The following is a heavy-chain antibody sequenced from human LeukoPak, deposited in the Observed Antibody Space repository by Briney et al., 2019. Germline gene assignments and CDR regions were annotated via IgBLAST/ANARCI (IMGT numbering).Heavy chain of an antibody. Sequence: PGGSLRLSCAAPGFSVSGNYMSWVRQAPGRGLEWVSVIYSGGTTYYADSVKGRFTISRDNSKNTLYLQMNSLRVEDTAVYYCARGGGAGTTKMHFDSWGQGTLVTVSS. J-gene: IGHJ4*02. CDR1: GFSVSGNY. CDR3: ARGGGAGTTKMHFDS. V-gene: IGHV3-53*01. D-gene: IGHD1-1*01. CDR2: IYSGGTT.